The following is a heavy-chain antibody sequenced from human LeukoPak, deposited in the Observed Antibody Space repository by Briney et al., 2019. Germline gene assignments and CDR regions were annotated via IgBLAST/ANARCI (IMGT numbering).Heavy chain of an antibody. CDR2: ITASGTAM. CDR3: ASSGSYRFDY. D-gene: IGHD1-26*01. CDR1: GFTFSSYS. Sequence: PGESLRLSCAASGFTFSSYSMNWVRQAPGKGLEWVSHITASGTAMFYADSVKGRFTISRDNAKNSLYLQMNSLRDEDTAVYYCASSGSYRFDYWGQGTLVTVYS. J-gene: IGHJ4*02. V-gene: IGHV3-48*02.